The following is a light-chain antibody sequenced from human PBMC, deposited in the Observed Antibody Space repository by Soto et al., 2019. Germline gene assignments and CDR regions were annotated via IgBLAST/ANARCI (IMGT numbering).Light chain of an antibody. Sequence: DIVLTQSPGTVSLSPGERATLSCRASQSVGSRWLAWYQQKPGQAPRVLIYGGSNRATGIPDRFSGSGSGTDFTLTISTLEPEDFAVYYCQQYYSSRTFGKGTKVEMK. CDR1: QSVGSRW. CDR3: QQYYSSRT. V-gene: IGKV3-20*01. J-gene: IGKJ1*01. CDR2: GGS.